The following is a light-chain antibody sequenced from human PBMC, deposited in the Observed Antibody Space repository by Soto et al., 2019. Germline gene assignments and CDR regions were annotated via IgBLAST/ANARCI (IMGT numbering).Light chain of an antibody. Sequence: EIVLTQSPGTLSLSPGERATLSCRASQSVSISYLAWYQQKPGQAPRLLIYGTSSRATGIPDRFSGSGSGKDFTLTISRLEPEDFAVYYCQQYGSSPRTFGQGTKVEIK. CDR2: GTS. V-gene: IGKV3-20*01. CDR1: QSVSISY. CDR3: QQYGSSPRT. J-gene: IGKJ1*01.